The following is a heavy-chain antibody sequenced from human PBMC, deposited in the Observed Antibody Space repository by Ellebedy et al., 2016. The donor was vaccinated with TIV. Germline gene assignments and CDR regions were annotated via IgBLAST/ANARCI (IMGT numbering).Heavy chain of an antibody. D-gene: IGHD3-22*01. CDR2: INPSGGST. J-gene: IGHJ6*02. Sequence: ASVKVSXKASGYTFTSYYMHWVRQAPGQGLEWMGIINPSGGSTSYAQKFQGRVTMTRDTSTSTVYMELSSLRSEVTAVYYCAREGYYDSSGRAGGMDVWGQGTTVTVSS. CDR1: GYTFTSYY. CDR3: AREGYYDSSGRAGGMDV. V-gene: IGHV1-46*01.